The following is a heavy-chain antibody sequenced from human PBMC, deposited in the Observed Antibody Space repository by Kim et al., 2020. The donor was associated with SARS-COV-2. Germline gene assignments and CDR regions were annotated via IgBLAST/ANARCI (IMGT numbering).Heavy chain of an antibody. CDR1: GFTFSSYG. CDR3: AKGCGGTSCYSDY. V-gene: IGHV3-30*18. Sequence: GGSLRLSCAASGFTFSSYGMHWVRQAPGKGLEWVAVISDDGSSTKYADSVKGRFTRSRDNSKNTLYLQMGRLRTEDTAVYYCAKGCGGTSCYSDYWGQGTLVTVSS. CDR2: ISDDGSST. D-gene: IGHD2-2*01. J-gene: IGHJ4*02.